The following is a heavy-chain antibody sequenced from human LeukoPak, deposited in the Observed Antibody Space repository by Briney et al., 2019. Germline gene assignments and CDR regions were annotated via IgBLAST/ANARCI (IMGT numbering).Heavy chain of an antibody. Sequence: ASVKVSCKTSGGTFSSYGISWVRQAPGQGLEWMGGIIPIFGTANYAQKFQGRVTITADESTSTAYMELSSLRSEDTAVYYCARDLHYDFWSGTELNWFDPWGQGTLVTVSS. CDR3: ARDLHYDFWSGTELNWFDP. J-gene: IGHJ5*02. D-gene: IGHD3-3*01. CDR1: GGTFSSYG. V-gene: IGHV1-69*13. CDR2: IIPIFGTA.